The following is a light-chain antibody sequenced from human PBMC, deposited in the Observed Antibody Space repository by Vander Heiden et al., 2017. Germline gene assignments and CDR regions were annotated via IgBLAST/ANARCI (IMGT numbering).Light chain of an antibody. CDR2: DAS. CDR1: HIISSRY. J-gene: IGKJ1*01. V-gene: IGKV3D-20*01. CDR3: QQYDTSPRT. Sequence: LVLPHPPATLSLSPGERATLSCGASHIISSRYLAWYQKRPGLAPRLLIYDASSRATGIPDRFSGSGSGTDFTLTISRLEPEDFAVYYCQQYDTSPRTFGQGTKVEIK.